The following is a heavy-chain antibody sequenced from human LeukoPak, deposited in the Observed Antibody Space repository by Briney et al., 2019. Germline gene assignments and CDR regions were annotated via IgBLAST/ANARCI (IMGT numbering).Heavy chain of an antibody. V-gene: IGHV4-59*01. Sequence: PSETLSLTCTVSGGSISSYYWSWIRQPPGKGLEWIGYIYYSGSTNYNPSLKSRVTISVDTSKNQFSLKLSSVTAADTAVYYCARDKGTSYLSSFDYWGQGTLVTVSS. CDR2: IYYSGST. D-gene: IGHD6-6*01. J-gene: IGHJ4*02. CDR3: ARDKGTSYLSSFDY. CDR1: GGSISSYY.